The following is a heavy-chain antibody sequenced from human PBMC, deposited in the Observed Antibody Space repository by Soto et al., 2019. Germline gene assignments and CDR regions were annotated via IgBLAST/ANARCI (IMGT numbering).Heavy chain of an antibody. CDR2: INTKTGHR. J-gene: IGHJ4*02. CDR1: GYSFSYYG. D-gene: IGHD3-22*01. V-gene: IGHV1-18*01. Sequence: QVQSEQSGAEMRKPGASVKVSCKASGYSFSYYGINWVRQAPGQGLEWMGWINTKTGHRNYAQKFEDRLTMTTATSTNTVYMELKRLRSDDTAVYYCARDRLRGYDSSGFYSWGQGTPVTVSS. CDR3: ARDRLRGYDSSGFYS.